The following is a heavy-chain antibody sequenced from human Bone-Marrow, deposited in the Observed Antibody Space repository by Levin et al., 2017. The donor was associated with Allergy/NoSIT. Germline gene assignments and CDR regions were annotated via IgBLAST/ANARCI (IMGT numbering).Heavy chain of an antibody. CDR1: GFTFSSYS. Sequence: ASVKVSCAASGFTFSSYSMNWVRQAPGKGLEWVSSISSSSSYIYYADSVKGRFTISRDNAKNSLYLQMNSLRAEDTAVYYCARDPVIQLWLRGHMDVWGQGTTVTVSS. D-gene: IGHD5-18*01. CDR3: ARDPVIQLWLRGHMDV. CDR2: ISSSSSYI. J-gene: IGHJ6*02. V-gene: IGHV3-21*01.